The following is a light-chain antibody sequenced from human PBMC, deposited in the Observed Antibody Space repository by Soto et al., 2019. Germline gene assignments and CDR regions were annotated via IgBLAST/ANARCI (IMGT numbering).Light chain of an antibody. V-gene: IGKV3-20*01. J-gene: IGKJ1*01. CDR2: GAS. CDR3: QQYGSPSWT. CDR1: QSVSSSY. Sequence: EIVLTQSPGTLSLSPGERATLSCRASQSVSSSYLAWYQQKPGQAPRLLIYGASSRATGIPDRFSGSGSGTDFTLTISRLEPEDYAVYYCQQYGSPSWTFGQGNKVDIK.